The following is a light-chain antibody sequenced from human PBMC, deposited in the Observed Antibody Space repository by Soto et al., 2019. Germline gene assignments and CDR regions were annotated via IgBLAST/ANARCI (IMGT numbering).Light chain of an antibody. V-gene: IGLV2-14*01. CDR2: DVS. J-gene: IGLJ2*01. CDR3: SSYTSSSSLV. CDR1: SSDVGGYNY. Sequence: QSALTQPASVSGSPGLSITISCTGTSSDVGGYNYVSWYQQHPGKAPKLMIYDVSNRPSGVSNRFSGSKSSNTASLTISGLQAEDEADYYCSSYTSSSSLVFGGGTQLTVL.